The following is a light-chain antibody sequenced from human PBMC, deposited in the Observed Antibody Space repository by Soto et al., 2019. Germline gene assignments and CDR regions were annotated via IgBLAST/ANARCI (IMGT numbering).Light chain of an antibody. CDR3: SSYTSNSNLVA. Sequence: QSALTQPASVSGSPGQSITISCTGTSSDVGGYNYVSWYQQHPGKAPKLMIYEVSNRPSGVSNRFSGSKSGNTASLTISGLQAEDEADYYCSSYTSNSNLVAFGGGTKLTVL. V-gene: IGLV2-14*01. J-gene: IGLJ2*01. CDR2: EVS. CDR1: SSDVGGYNY.